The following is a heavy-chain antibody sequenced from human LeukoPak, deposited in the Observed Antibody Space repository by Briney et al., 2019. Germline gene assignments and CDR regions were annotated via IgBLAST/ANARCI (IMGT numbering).Heavy chain of an antibody. CDR3: ARRSSGWSSYWYFDL. J-gene: IGHJ2*01. V-gene: IGHV4-59*12. Sequence: SETLSLTCTVSGDSISSYYWSWIRQSPGKGLEWIGYIYYSGSTNYNPSLKSRVTISVDTSKNQFSLKLSSVTAADTAVYYCARRSSGWSSYWYFDLWGRGTLVTVSS. CDR1: GDSISSYY. D-gene: IGHD6-19*01. CDR2: IYYSGST.